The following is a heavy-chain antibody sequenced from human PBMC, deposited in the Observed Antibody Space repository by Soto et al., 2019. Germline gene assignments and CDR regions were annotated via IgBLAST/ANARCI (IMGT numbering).Heavy chain of an antibody. V-gene: IGHV2-5*01. Sequence: SGPTLVNPTQSLTLTCTFSGFSFTTAGVAVGWIRQTPGGALEWLTLIYYNDDRRFSPSLKTRLTIPGATSKNQVVLSLTNVDPGDTATYFCAHSDGGYEIIYFDFWGQGIPVTVSS. D-gene: IGHD5-12*01. J-gene: IGHJ4*02. CDR1: GFSFTTAGVA. CDR3: AHSDGGYEIIYFDF. CDR2: IYYNDDR.